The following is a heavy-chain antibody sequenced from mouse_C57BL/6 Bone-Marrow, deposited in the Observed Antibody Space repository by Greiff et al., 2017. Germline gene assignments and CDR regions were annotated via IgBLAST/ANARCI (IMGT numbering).Heavy chain of an antibody. V-gene: IGHV1-47*01. J-gene: IGHJ2*01. D-gene: IGHD5-1*01. Sequence: VQLQESGAELVKPGASVQMSCKASGYTFTTYPIEWMKQNHGQSLEWIGNFHPYNDDTKYNEKFKGKATLTVEKSSNSVYLELSRLTSDDSAVYYCARSSTFFYYFDYWGQGTTLTVSS. CDR1: GYTFTTYP. CDR3: ARSSTFFYYFDY. CDR2: FHPYNDDT.